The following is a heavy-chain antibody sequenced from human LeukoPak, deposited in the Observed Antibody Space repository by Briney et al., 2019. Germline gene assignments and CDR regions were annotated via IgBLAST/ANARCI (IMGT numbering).Heavy chain of an antibody. CDR3: ARPLRESGYFYFDY. V-gene: IGHV3-11*04. CDR2: TSGSGETV. Sequence: GGSLRLSCVGSGFTFGNFYMSWVRQAPGKGLEWVSYTSGSGETVYYRDSVKGRFTISRDNAKNSLHLQMDSLRVEDTAVYYCARPLRESGYFYFDYWGQGTLVTVSS. D-gene: IGHD3-3*01. CDR1: GFTFGNFY. J-gene: IGHJ4*02.